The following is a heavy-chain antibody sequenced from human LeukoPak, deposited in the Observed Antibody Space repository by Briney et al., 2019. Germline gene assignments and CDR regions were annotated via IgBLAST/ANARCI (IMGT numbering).Heavy chain of an antibody. D-gene: IGHD5-24*01. CDR1: GFTFSSYW. V-gene: IGHV3-7*03. Sequence: GGSLRLSCVASGFTFSSYWMSWVRQAPGKGLEWVANIKQDGSEKYYVDSVKGRFTISRDNAKNSLYLQMNSLRAEDTAVYYCATNDGYNYYFDYWGQGTLVTVSS. CDR3: ATNDGYNYYFDY. J-gene: IGHJ4*02. CDR2: IKQDGSEK.